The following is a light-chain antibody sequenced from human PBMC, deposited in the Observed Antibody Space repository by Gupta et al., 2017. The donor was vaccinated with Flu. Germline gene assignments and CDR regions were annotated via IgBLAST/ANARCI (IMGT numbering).Light chain of an antibody. CDR2: GAS. J-gene: IGKJ2*01. Sequence: VLTPSPTPLSVSPGERATLSCRASQSVTSDLAWYQQKPGQAPRLLIYGASTRATDSPARVIAGGSGSECTLTIISLQSEDFAVYYCQQYNDCFTYTFGQGTKVEIK. V-gene: IGKV3-15*01. CDR1: QSVTSD. CDR3: QQYNDCFTYT.